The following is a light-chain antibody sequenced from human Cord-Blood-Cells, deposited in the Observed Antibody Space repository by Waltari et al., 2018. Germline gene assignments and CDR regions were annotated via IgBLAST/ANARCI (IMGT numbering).Light chain of an antibody. Sequence: DIQMTQSPSSVSGSVGGRVTITCRASQGSRSWVAWYQQKPGKAPNLLIYASSSLQSGVPSRFSGSGSGTDFTLPISSLQPEDFATYYCQQANSFPYTFGQGTKLEIK. V-gene: IGKV1-12*01. CDR1: QGSRSW. CDR3: QQANSFPYT. J-gene: IGKJ2*01. CDR2: ASS.